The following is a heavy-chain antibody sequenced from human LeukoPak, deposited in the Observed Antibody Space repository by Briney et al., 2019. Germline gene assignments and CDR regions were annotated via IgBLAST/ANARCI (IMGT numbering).Heavy chain of an antibody. J-gene: IGHJ4*02. V-gene: IGHV3-23*01. Sequence: PGGSLRLSCAASGFTFSNYAMNWVRQAPGKGLEWVSVISGSGGSTYYADSVKGRFTISRDNSKNTLYLQMNSLRAEDTAVYYCAKSLYSSSFSFDYWGQGTLVTVSS. CDR2: ISGSGGST. D-gene: IGHD6-6*01. CDR3: AKSLYSSSFSFDY. CDR1: GFTFSNYA.